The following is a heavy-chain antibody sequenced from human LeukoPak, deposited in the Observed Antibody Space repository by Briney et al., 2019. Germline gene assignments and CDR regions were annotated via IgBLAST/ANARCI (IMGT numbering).Heavy chain of an antibody. Sequence: PGGSLRLSCAASGFTFSSYWMSWVRQAPGKGLEWVANIKQDGSEKYYVDSVKGRFTISRDNAKNSLYLQMNSLRAEDTALYYCARLRNYYDSSPYFDYWGQGTLVTVSS. CDR1: GFTFSSYW. D-gene: IGHD3-22*01. J-gene: IGHJ4*02. V-gene: IGHV3-7*01. CDR3: ARLRNYYDSSPYFDY. CDR2: IKQDGSEK.